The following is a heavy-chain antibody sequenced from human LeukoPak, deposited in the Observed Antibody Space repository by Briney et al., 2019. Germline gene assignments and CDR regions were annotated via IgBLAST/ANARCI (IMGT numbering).Heavy chain of an antibody. CDR2: ISGSGGST. CDR3: AKEVGIREQLVRIGFDY. Sequence: GGSLRLSCAASGFTFSSYAMSWVRQAPGKGLEWVSAISGSGGSTYYADSVEGRFTISRDNSKNTLYLQMNSLRAEDTAVYYCAKEVGIREQLVRIGFDYWGQGTLVTVSS. V-gene: IGHV3-23*01. CDR1: GFTFSSYA. D-gene: IGHD6-6*01. J-gene: IGHJ4*02.